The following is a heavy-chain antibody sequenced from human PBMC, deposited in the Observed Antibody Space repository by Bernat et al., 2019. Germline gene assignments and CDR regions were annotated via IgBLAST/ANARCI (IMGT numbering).Heavy chain of an antibody. CDR1: GGSISSSSYY. J-gene: IGHJ6*02. CDR3: ARDQVPAAIPDYYYYGMDV. Sequence: QLQLQESGPGLVKPSETLSLTCTVSGGSISSSSYYWGWIRQPPGKGLEWIGSIYYSGSTYYNPSLKSRVTISVDTSKNQFSLKLSSVTAADTAVYYCARDQVPAAIPDYYYYGMDVWGQGTTVTVPS. V-gene: IGHV4-39*02. D-gene: IGHD2-2*02. CDR2: IYYSGST.